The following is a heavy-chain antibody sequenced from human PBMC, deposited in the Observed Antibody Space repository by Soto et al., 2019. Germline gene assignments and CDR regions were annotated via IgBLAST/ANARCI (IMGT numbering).Heavy chain of an antibody. CDR1: GFSFNNYG. CDR2: ISKSDYT. V-gene: IGHV3-21*01. D-gene: IGHD3-22*01. Sequence: GGSLRLSCTVSGFSFNNYGINWVRQAPGKGLEWVSSISKSDYTYYSDSVKGRFAISRDNAKSSVSLQMNTLRVEDTAVYYCAREDSIIITAVSDFWGQGALVTVSS. CDR3: AREDSIIITAVSDF. J-gene: IGHJ4*02.